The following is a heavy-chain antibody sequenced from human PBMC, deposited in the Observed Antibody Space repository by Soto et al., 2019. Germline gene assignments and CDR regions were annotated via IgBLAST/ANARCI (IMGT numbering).Heavy chain of an antibody. Sequence: SLRLSCIASGFRFDDYAMHWVRQAPGKGLEWVSGIDWNRATIGYADSVKGRFTLSRDNARNSLLLEMNSLRPEDTALYYCVKDVGSRHYDFTNFDSWGRGTLVTVSS. V-gene: IGHV3-9*01. CDR1: GFRFDDYA. J-gene: IGHJ4*02. CDR2: IDWNRATI. CDR3: VKDVGSRHYDFTNFDS. D-gene: IGHD4-17*01.